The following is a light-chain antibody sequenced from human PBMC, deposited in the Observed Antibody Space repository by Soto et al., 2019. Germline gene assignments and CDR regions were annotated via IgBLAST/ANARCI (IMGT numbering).Light chain of an antibody. Sequence: QSVLTQPASVSGSPGQSITISCTGTSSDVGGYNNVSWYQQHPGKAPKLMIYDVSNRPSGVSNRFSGSKSGNTASLTISGLQAEDEADYYCSSYTGSSTYVVFGGGTKLTVL. CDR2: DVS. CDR1: SSDVGGYNN. V-gene: IGLV2-14*01. J-gene: IGLJ2*01. CDR3: SSYTGSSTYVV.